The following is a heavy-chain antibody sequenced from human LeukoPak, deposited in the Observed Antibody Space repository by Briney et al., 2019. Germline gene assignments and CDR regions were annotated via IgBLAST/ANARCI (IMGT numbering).Heavy chain of an antibody. CDR1: GGSISSGGYY. J-gene: IGHJ4*02. D-gene: IGHD6-13*01. Sequence: PSETLSLTCTVSGGSISSGGYYWSWIRQPPGKGLEWIGYIYHSGSTYYNPSLKSRVTISVDRSKNQFSLKLSSVTAADTAVYYCARVEGGSSSWYAPDYWGQGTLVTVSS. CDR3: ARVEGGSSSWYAPDY. CDR2: IYHSGST. V-gene: IGHV4-30-2*01.